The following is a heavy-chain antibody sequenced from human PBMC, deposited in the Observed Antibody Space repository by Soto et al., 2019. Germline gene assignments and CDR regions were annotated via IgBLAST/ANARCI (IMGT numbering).Heavy chain of an antibody. V-gene: IGHV3-23*01. CDR1: GFMFNNSA. Sequence: GSLRLSCTASGFMFNNSAMTWVRQAPGQGLQWVASVSDNGGSRGGTYYADSVKGRFTISRDNSKNTLYLQLDSLTGADTAVYYCASAKAVVIAALGIWGQGTMVTVSS. CDR3: ASAKAVVIAALGI. J-gene: IGHJ3*02. CDR2: VSDNGGSRGGT. D-gene: IGHD2-21*01.